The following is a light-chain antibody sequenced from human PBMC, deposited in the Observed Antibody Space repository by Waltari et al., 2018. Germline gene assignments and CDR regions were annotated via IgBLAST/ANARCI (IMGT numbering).Light chain of an antibody. Sequence: EIVLTQSPATLSLSPGESATPSCRASQSISYYLAWYQQKPGQAPRLLIYDASNRATGIPARFSGSGSGTDFALTISSLEPEDFAVYYCQQRRNWPITFGQGTRLEIK. J-gene: IGKJ5*01. CDR1: QSISYY. V-gene: IGKV3-11*01. CDR3: QQRRNWPIT. CDR2: DAS.